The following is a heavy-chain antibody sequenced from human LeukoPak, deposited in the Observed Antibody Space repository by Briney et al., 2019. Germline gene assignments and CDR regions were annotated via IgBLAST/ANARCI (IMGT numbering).Heavy chain of an antibody. CDR1: GFSVRNNY. D-gene: IGHD2-15*01. Sequence: GGSLRLSCAASGFSVRNNYMSWVRQAPGKGLEWVSVIYSGGSTFYADSVKGRFTISRDNSKNTLYLQMNSLRAEDTAVYYCASDSYSPAYFQHSGQGTLVTVSS. V-gene: IGHV3-66*01. CDR3: ASDSYSPAYFQH. J-gene: IGHJ1*01. CDR2: IYSGGST.